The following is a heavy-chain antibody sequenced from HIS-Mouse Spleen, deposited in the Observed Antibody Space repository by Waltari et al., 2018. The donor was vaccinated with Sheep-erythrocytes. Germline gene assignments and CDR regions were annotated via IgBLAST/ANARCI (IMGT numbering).Heavy chain of an antibody. J-gene: IGHJ4*02. CDR2: IYYSGST. CDR3: ARVSVAARFDY. Sequence: QVQLQESGPGLVKPSETLSLTCTVSGGSISSYYWSWIRQPPGKGLEWIGYIYYSGSTNYNPPLKSRVTISVDTSKNQFSLKLSSVTAADTAVYYCARVSVAARFDYWGQGTLVTVSS. D-gene: IGHD6-6*01. CDR1: GGSISSYY. V-gene: IGHV4-59*08.